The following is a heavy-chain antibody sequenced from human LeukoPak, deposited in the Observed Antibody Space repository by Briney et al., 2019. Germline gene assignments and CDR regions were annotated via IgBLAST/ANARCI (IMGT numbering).Heavy chain of an antibody. CDR1: GFTFSSYA. D-gene: IGHD1-26*01. CDR2: ISYDGTNK. Sequence: GRSLRLSCAASGFTFSSYAMHWVRQAPGKGLEWVALISYDGTNKYYADSVKGRFTTSRDNSKNTLYLQMNSLRAEDTAVYYCAKKYSTGLDPWGQGTLVTVSS. J-gene: IGHJ5*02. CDR3: AKKYSTGLDP. V-gene: IGHV3-30*18.